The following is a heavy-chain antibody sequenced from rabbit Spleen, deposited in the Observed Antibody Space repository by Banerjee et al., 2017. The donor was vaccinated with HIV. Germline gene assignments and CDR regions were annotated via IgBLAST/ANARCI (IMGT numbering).Heavy chain of an antibody. Sequence: QSLEESGGDLVKPGASLTLTCTASGFSFSSSDYMCWVRQAPGKGLEWIACINAVTGKAVYASWAKGRYTFSKTSSTTVTLEMTSLTAADTATYFCAIDLAGVIGWNFVWWGPGTLVTVS. D-gene: IGHD4-1*01. CDR3: AIDLAGVIGWNFVW. J-gene: IGHJ4*01. V-gene: IGHV1S40*01. CDR1: GFSFSSSDY. CDR2: INAVTGKA.